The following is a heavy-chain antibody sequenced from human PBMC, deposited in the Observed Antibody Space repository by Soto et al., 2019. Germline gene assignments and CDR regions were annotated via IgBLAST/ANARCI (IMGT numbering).Heavy chain of an antibody. V-gene: IGHV4-4*07. D-gene: IGHD3-9*01. Sequence: SETLSLTCTVSGRSMSGYYWSWIRQPAGERLEWIGRIYTSGTTDFNPSLKGRVTMSVDTSKNQFSLKLTSVTAADTALYYCAREDYYDTGYYVVWGQGTQVTVS. CDR1: GRSMSGYY. CDR2: IYTSGTT. J-gene: IGHJ4*02. CDR3: AREDYYDTGYYVV.